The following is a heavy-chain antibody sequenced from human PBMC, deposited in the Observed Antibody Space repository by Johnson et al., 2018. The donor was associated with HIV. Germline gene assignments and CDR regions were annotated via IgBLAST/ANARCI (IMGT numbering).Heavy chain of an antibody. CDR1: GFTFSSYA. Sequence: QVQLVESGGRVVQPGRSLRLSCAASGFTFSSYAMHWVRQAPGKGLEWVAVISYDGSNKYYADSVKGRFTISRDNSKNNLYLQMNSLRAEDTAVYYCARVRRSGTYYVDAFDIWGKGTMVTVSS. V-gene: IGHV3-30*04. J-gene: IGHJ3*02. CDR2: ISYDGSNK. D-gene: IGHD1-26*01. CDR3: ARVRRSGTYYVDAFDI.